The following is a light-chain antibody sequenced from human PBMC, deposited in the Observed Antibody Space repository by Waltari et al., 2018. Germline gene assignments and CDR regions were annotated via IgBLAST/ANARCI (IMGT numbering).Light chain of an antibody. CDR2: GVN. CDR1: TSDIGYYDY. CDR3: GSYTRSKTLV. Sequence: QSALTQPASVSGSPGQSMTISCTGTTSDIGYYDYVSWYQQHPGGAPKLLIYGVNNPPSVASNPFPGSKSCNPASLTTSDLQAADEADYYCGSYTRSKTLVFGGGTKLTVL. V-gene: IGLV2-14*03. J-gene: IGLJ2*01.